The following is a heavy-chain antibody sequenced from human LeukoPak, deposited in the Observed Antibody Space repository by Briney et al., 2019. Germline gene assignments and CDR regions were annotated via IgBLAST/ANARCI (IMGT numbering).Heavy chain of an antibody. V-gene: IGHV3-7*03. CDR1: GFTFGSYW. CDR3: ARDECSGGSCYYYYYYGMDV. D-gene: IGHD2-15*01. J-gene: IGHJ6*04. CDR2: IKQDGSEK. Sequence: GGSLRLSCAASGFTFGSYWMSWVRQAPGKGLEWVANIKQDGSEKYYVDSVKGRFTISRDNAKNSLYLQMNSLRAEDTAVYYCARDECSGGSCYYYYYYGMDVWGKGTTVTVSS.